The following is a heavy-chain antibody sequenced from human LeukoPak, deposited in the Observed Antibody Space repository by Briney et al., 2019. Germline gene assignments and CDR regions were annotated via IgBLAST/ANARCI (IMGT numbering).Heavy chain of an antibody. CDR1: GFAFSNYL. V-gene: IGHV3-48*01. D-gene: IGHD2-15*01. CDR3: ARGYSRAAFDI. Sequence: GGSLRLSCVGSGFAFSNYLMNWVRQAPGKGLEWVSFISSTGGTIYYADAVKGRFTVSRDNAKNSLLLQMNSLRAEDTALYYCARGYSRAAFDIWGQGTMVIVSS. J-gene: IGHJ3*02. CDR2: ISSTGGTI.